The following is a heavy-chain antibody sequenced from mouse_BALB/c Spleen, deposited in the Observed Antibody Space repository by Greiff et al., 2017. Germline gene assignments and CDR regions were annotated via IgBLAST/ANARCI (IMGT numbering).Heavy chain of an antibody. J-gene: IGHJ3*01. CDR3: NRYDYDVAWFAY. CDR1: GFNIKDYY. CDR2: IDPENGDT. Sequence: VQLQQSGAELVRSGASVKLSCTASGFNIKDYYMHWVKQRPEQGLEWIGWIDPENGDTEYAPKFQGKATMTADTSSNTAYLQLSSLTSEDTAVYYCNRYDYDVAWFAYWGQGTLVTVSA. D-gene: IGHD2-4*01. V-gene: IGHV14-4*02.